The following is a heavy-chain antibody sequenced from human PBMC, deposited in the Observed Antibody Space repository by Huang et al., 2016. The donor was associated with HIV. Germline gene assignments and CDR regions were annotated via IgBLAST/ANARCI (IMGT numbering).Heavy chain of an antibody. CDR1: GFTFSDYT. V-gene: IGHV3-21*02. CDR3: ARIRVAKYFDV. J-gene: IGHJ3*01. CDR2: ISSGSDHI. D-gene: IGHD3-3*01. Sequence: EVQLVGSGGGLVKPGGSLRFSCLSSGFTFSDYTLSWVRQAPGKGIEWVLSISSGSDHIYYADSLKGRYTRYRHTVTYPRYLQMNARRSEDTDVYYRARIRVAKYFDVWGQGTMVTVSS.